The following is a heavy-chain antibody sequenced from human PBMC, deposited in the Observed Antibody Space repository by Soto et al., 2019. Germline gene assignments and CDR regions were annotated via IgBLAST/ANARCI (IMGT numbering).Heavy chain of an antibody. CDR1: GGDLTNSG. CDR2: IFPLLAMV. Sequence: QVHLVQSGAEMKKPGSSVKVSCKVSGGDLTNSGISWVRQAPGQGLEWMGGIFPLLAMVDYSQKFQGRVTLIADEAANTAYLHLRSLRSEDTSVYHCETGAGAGFKSWGQGTLVIVSS. CDR3: ETGAGAGFKS. V-gene: IGHV1-69*04. J-gene: IGHJ4*02. D-gene: IGHD1-26*01.